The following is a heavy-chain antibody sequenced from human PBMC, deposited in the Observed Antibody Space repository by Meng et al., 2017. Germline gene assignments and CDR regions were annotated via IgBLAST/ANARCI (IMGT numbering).Heavy chain of an antibody. CDR3: AGVRADVLPDAFDI. J-gene: IGHJ3*02. V-gene: IGHV1-2*02. D-gene: IGHD3-10*01. CDR1: GYTFTGYY. Sequence: ASVKVSCKASGYTFTGYYMHWVRQAPGQGLEWMGWINPNSGGTNYAQKFQGRVTMTTDTSTSTAYMELRSLRSDDTAVYYCAGVRADVLPDAFDIWGQGTMVTVSS. CDR2: INPNSGGT.